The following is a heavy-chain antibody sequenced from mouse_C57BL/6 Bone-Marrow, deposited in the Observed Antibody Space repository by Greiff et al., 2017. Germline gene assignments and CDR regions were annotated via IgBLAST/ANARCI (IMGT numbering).Heavy chain of an antibody. J-gene: IGHJ2*01. CDR3: AREARNYFDY. Sequence: EVQLVESGGDLVKPGGSLKLSCAASGFTFSSYGMSWVRQTPDKRLEWVATISSGGSYTYYPDSVKGRFTISRDNAKNTLYLQMSSLKSEDTAMYYCAREARNYFDYWGQGTTLTVSS. CDR1: GFTFSSYG. D-gene: IGHD3-2*02. CDR2: ISSGGSYT. V-gene: IGHV5-6*01.